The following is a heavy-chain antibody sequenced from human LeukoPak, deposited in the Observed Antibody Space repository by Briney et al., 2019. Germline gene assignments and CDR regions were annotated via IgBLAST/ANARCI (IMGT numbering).Heavy chain of an antibody. J-gene: IGHJ3*02. CDR1: GGTFSSYA. V-gene: IGHV1-69*01. CDR3: ASPRVAVTSFHAFDI. Sequence: SVKVSCKASGGTFSSYAISWVRQAPGQGLEWMGGIIPSFGTANYAQKFQGRVTITADESTSTAYMELSSLRSEDTAVYYCASPRVAVTSFHAFDIWGQGTMVTVSS. CDR2: IIPSFGTA. D-gene: IGHD4-17*01.